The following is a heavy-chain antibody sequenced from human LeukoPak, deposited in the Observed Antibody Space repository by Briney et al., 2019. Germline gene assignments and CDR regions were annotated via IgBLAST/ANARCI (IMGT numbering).Heavy chain of an antibody. V-gene: IGHV4-31*03. J-gene: IGHJ4*02. CDR3: ARATEQYSKGSFDY. CDR1: GGSISSGGYY. Sequence: SETLSLTCTVSGGSISSGGYYWSWIRQHPGKGLEWIGYIYYSGSTYYNPSLKSRVTISVDTSKNQFSLTLTSVTAADTAVYYCARATEQYSKGSFDYWGQGTLVTVSS. D-gene: IGHD4-11*01. CDR2: IYYSGST.